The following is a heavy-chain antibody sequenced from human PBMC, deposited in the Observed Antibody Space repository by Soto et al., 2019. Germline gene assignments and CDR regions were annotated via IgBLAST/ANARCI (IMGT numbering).Heavy chain of an antibody. V-gene: IGHV1-69*02. CDR3: ASSIRVDYYYYGMDV. Sequence: QVQLVQSGAEVKKPGSSVKVSCKASGGTFSSYTISWVRQAPGQGLEWMGRIIPILGIANYAQKFQGRVTITADKSTRTDYMELSSLRSEDTAVYYCASSIRVDYYYYGMDVWGQGTTVTVSS. CDR1: GGTFSSYT. D-gene: IGHD2-2*01. CDR2: IIPILGIA. J-gene: IGHJ6*02.